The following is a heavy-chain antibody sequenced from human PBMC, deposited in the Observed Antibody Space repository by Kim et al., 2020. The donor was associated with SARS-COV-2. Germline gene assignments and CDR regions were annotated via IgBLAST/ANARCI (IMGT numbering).Heavy chain of an antibody. Sequence: SETLSLTCAVYGGSFSGYYWSWIRQPPGKGPEWIGEINHSGSTNYNPSLKSRVTISVDTSKNQFSLKLSSVTATDTGVYYCARARRWLRGLEARWRNFYCRGQGTLVTVSS. D-gene: IGHD5-12*01. CDR1: GGSFSGYY. J-gene: IGHJ4*02. CDR3: ARARRWLRGLEARWRNFYC. CDR2: INHSGST. V-gene: IGHV4-34*01.